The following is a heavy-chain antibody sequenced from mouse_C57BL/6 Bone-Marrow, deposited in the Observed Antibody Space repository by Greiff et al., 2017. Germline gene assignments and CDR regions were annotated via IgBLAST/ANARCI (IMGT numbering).Heavy chain of an antibody. J-gene: IGHJ3*01. V-gene: IGHV1-64*01. CDR1: GYTFTSYW. CDR2: IHPNSGST. CDR3: ARAEIYYEYDVSFAY. D-gene: IGHD2-4*01. Sequence: QVQLQQPGAELVKPGASVKLSCKASGYTFTSYWMHWVKQRPGQGLEWIGMIHPNSGSTNYNEKFKSKATLTVDKSSSTAYMQLSSLTSEDSAVYYCARAEIYYEYDVSFAYWGQGTLVTVSA.